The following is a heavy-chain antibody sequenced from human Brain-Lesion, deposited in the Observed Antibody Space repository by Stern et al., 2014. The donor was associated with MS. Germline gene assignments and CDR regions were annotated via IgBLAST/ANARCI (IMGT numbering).Heavy chain of an antibody. D-gene: IGHD5-12*01. Sequence: EMQLVESGAEVKKPGESLKISCEASGYLFDDYWIGWVRQMSGRGLELVAIIFPRDSNTRYSPSVQGQATISADKSTRNAYLQWSSLKASDTAIYYCARSPATPSGYDRFDYWGQGALVTVSS. J-gene: IGHJ4*02. CDR3: ARSPATPSGYDRFDY. CDR2: IFPRDSNT. CDR1: GYLFDDYW. V-gene: IGHV5-51*03.